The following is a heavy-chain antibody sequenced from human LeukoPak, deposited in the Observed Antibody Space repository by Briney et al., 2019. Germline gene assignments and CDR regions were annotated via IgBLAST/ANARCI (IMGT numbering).Heavy chain of an antibody. CDR2: INHSGST. CDR1: GGSFSGYY. CDR3: ARAQRVFDP. V-gene: IGHV4-34*01. J-gene: IGHJ5*02. Sequence: SETLSLTCAVYGGSFSGYYWSWIRQPPGKGLEWIGEINHSGSTNYNPSLKSRVTISVDTFKNQFSLKLSSVTAADTAVYYCARAQRVFDPWGQGTLVTVSS.